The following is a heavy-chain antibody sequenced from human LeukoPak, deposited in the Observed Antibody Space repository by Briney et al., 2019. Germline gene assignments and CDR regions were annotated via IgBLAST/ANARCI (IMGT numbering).Heavy chain of an antibody. CDR2: ISSSSSYI. V-gene: IGHV3-21*01. D-gene: IGHD3-10*01. Sequence: GGSLRLSCAASGFTFSSYSMNWVRQAPGKGLEWVSSISSSSSYIYYADSVKGRFTISSDNAKNSLYLQMNSLRAEDTAVYYCARDSKVLLWFGEMKDAFDIWGQGTMVTVSS. CDR1: GFTFSSYS. CDR3: ARDSKVLLWFGEMKDAFDI. J-gene: IGHJ3*02.